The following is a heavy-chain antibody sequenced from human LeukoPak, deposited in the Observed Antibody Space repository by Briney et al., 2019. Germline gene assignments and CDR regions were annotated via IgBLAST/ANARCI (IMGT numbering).Heavy chain of an antibody. J-gene: IGHJ4*02. Sequence: SQTLSLTCTVSGGSISSGDYYWSWIRQPPGKGLEWIGYIYYSGSTYYNPSLKSRVTTSVDTSKNQFSLKLSSVTAADTAVYYCARGYYRRITLDYWGQGTLVTVSS. CDR1: GGSISSGDYY. CDR3: ARGYYRRITLDY. CDR2: IYYSGST. D-gene: IGHD3-22*01. V-gene: IGHV4-30-4*01.